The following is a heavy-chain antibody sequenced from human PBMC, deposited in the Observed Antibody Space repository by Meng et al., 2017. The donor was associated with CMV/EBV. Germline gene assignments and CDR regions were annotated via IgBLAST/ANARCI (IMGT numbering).Heavy chain of an antibody. J-gene: IGHJ1*01. CDR2: ISSSSSYI. V-gene: IGHV3-21*01. CDR3: ARDPSITPGQH. CDR1: GFTFSSYS. D-gene: IGHD5-24*01. Sequence: GGSLRLSCAASGFTFSSYSMNWVRQAPGKGLEWVSSISSSSSYIYYADSVKGRFTIPRDNAKNSLYLQMNSLRAEDTAVYYCARDPSITPGQHWGQGTLVTVSS.